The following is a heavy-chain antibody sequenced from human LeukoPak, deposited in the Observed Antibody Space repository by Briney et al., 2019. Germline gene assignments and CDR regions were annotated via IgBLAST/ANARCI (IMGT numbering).Heavy chain of an antibody. D-gene: IGHD6-19*01. Sequence: PGGSLRLSCAASGFTFDDYVMHWVRKAPGKGLVWVSRINSDGSSTSYADSVKGRFTISTDNAKNTLYLQMNSLRAEDTAVYYCARAASNIVVAGDWYFDLWGRGTLVTVSS. V-gene: IGHV3-74*01. CDR2: INSDGSST. J-gene: IGHJ2*01. CDR1: GFTFDDYV. CDR3: ARAASNIVVAGDWYFDL.